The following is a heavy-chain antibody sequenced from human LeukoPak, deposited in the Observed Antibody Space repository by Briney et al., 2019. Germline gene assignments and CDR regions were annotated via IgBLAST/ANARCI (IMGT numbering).Heavy chain of an antibody. CDR3: ARSARNSEYTNMDY. CDR2: IKSKTDGGTT. V-gene: IGHV3-15*01. CDR1: GFTFSNAW. Sequence: GGSLRLSCAASGFTFSNAWMSWVRQAPGKGLEWVGRIKSKTDGGTTDYAAPVKGRFTISRDDSKNTLYLQMNSLKTEDTAVYYCARSARNSEYTNMDYWGQGTRVTVSS. J-gene: IGHJ4*02. D-gene: IGHD5-18*01.